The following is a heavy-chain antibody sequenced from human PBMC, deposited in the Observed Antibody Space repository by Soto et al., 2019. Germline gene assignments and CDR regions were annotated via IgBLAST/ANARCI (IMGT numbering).Heavy chain of an antibody. J-gene: IGHJ5*02. CDR2: IYYSGST. CDR1: GGSISSYY. V-gene: IGHV4-59*01. D-gene: IGHD3-9*01. CDR3: ARDRYFDRPILGVGWFDP. Sequence: SETLSLTCTVSGGSISSYYWSWIRQPPGKGLEWIGYIYYSGSTNYNPSLKSRVTISVDTSKNQFSLKLSSVTAADTAVYYCARDRYFDRPILGVGWFDPWGQGTLVTVSS.